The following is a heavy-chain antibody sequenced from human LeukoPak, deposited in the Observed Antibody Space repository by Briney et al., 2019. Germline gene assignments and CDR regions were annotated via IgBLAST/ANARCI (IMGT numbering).Heavy chain of an antibody. D-gene: IGHD2-2*01. CDR2: INPSGGST. J-gene: IGHJ6*03. CDR1: GYTFTSYY. CDR3: ARRGIVVVPAANNDVSPTLPPLYMDV. Sequence: ASVKVSCKASGYTFTSYYMHWVRQALGQGLEWMGIINPSGGSTSYAQKFQGRVTMTRDTSTSTVYMELSSLRSEDTAVYYCARRGIVVVPAANNDVSPTLPPLYMDVWGKGTTVTVSS. V-gene: IGHV1-46*01.